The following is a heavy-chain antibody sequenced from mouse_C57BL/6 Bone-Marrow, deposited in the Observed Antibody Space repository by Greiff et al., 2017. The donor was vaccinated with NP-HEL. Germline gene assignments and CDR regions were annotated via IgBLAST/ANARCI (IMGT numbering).Heavy chain of an antibody. V-gene: IGHV1-22*01. D-gene: IGHD1-1*01. J-gene: IGHJ2*01. CDR3: ARAGLRSFYFDY. Sequence: EVQLHQSGPELVKPGASVKMSCKASGYTFTDYNMHWVKQSHGKSLEWIGYINPNNGGTSYNQKFKGKATLTVNKSSSTAYMELRSLTSEDSAVYYCARAGLRSFYFDYWGQGTTLTVSS. CDR1: GYTFTDYN. CDR2: INPNNGGT.